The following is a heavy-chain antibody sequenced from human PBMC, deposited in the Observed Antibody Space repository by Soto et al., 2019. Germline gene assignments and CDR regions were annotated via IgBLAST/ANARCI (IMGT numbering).Heavy chain of an antibody. Sequence: QVLLQQSGQGLVKPSQTLSLICAISGDSVSSASATWSWIRQSPSGRLEWMGRTYYRSKWHYDYAVSVKSRISIIPDTSKTPLSLQLTSLTPEDTAVYFCAIDSSGYQWYFDVLGRGSLVTVSS. J-gene: IGHJ2*01. CDR2: TYYRSKWHY. D-gene: IGHD6-19*01. CDR1: GDSVSSASAT. V-gene: IGHV6-1*01. CDR3: AIDSSGYQWYFDV.